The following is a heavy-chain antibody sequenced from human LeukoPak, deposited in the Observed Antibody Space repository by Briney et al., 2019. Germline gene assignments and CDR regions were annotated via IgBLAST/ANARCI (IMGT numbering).Heavy chain of an antibody. CDR3: ARGLGPYCSGGSCVGY. CDR2: ISYDGSNK. Sequence: PGGPLRLSCAASGFTFSSYAMHWVRQAPGKGLEWVAVISYDGSNKYYADSVKGRFTISRDNSKNTLYLQMNSLRAEDTAVYYCARGLGPYCSGGSCVGYWGQGTLVTVSS. D-gene: IGHD2-15*01. J-gene: IGHJ4*02. V-gene: IGHV3-30*04. CDR1: GFTFSSYA.